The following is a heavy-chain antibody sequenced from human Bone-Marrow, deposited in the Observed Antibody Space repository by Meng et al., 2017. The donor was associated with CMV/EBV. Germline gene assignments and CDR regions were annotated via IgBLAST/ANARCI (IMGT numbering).Heavy chain of an antibody. J-gene: IGHJ4*01. V-gene: IGHV3-20*01. CDR3: ARDYYDSSGYYDY. CDR2: INWNGGST. CDR1: GFPFDDYG. D-gene: IGHD3-22*01. Sequence: GESLKLSCEASGFPFDDYGMSWVRQAPGKGLEWVSGINWNGGSTGYADSVKGRFTISRDNAKNSLYLQMNSLRAEDTALYHCARDYYDSSGYYDYWGHGTLVTVSS.